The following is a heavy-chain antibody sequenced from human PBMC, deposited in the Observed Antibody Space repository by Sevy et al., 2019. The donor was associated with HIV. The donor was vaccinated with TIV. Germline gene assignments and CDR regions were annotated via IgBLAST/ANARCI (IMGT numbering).Heavy chain of an antibody. CDR1: GGSISSSSYY. Sequence: SETLSLTCTVSGGSISSSSYYWGWIRQPPGKGLEWIWSIYYSGSTYYNPSLKSRVTISVDTSKNQFSLKLSSVTAADTAVYYCARRISMVRGQDYYYGMDVWGQGTTVTVSS. J-gene: IGHJ6*02. D-gene: IGHD3-10*01. CDR3: ARRISMVRGQDYYYGMDV. V-gene: IGHV4-39*01. CDR2: IYYSGST.